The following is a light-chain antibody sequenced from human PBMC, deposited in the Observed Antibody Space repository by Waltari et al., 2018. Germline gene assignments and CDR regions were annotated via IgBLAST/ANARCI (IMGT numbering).Light chain of an antibody. J-gene: IGLJ3*02. CDR2: DVS. Sequence: QSALTQPRSVSGSPGQSVTISCTGTSSDVGGYNYVSWYQQHPGQAPKLMIYDVSKRPSGVPDRCSGSKYGNTASLTSSGRQAEDEADYYGCSYAGSYTGVFGGGTKLTVL. CDR3: CSYAGSYTGV. CDR1: SSDVGGYNY. V-gene: IGLV2-11*01.